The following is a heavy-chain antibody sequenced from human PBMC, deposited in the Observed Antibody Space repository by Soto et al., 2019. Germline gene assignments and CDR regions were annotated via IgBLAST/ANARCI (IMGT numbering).Heavy chain of an antibody. D-gene: IGHD3-9*01. V-gene: IGHV3-15*07. J-gene: IGHJ4*02. Sequence: LRLSCAASGFTFSNAWMNWVRQAPGKGLEWVGRIKSKTDGGTTDYAAPVKGRFTISRDDSKNTLYLQMNSLKTEDTAVYYCTTVLYDILTGYYQYYFDYWGQGTLVTISS. CDR1: GFTFSNAW. CDR3: TTVLYDILTGYYQYYFDY. CDR2: IKSKTDGGTT.